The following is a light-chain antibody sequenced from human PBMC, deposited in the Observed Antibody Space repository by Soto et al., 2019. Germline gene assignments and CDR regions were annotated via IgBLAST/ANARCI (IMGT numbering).Light chain of an antibody. CDR1: SSNIGSNS. J-gene: IGLJ2*01. CDR3: AAWDDSLNGVV. V-gene: IGLV1-44*01. CDR2: SSN. Sequence: QSVLTQPPSASGTPGQRVTISRSGSSSNIGSNSVNWYQQLPGTVPKLLMYSSNQRPSGVPDRFSGSKSGTSASLAISGLQSEDEADYYCAAWDDSLNGVVFGGGTKLTVL.